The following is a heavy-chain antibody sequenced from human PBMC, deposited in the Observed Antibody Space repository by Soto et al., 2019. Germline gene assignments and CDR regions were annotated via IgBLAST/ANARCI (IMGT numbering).Heavy chain of an antibody. V-gene: IGHV1-18*01. CDR2: SSTYNGDT. CDR3: AREYCTRSSCYGVDY. J-gene: IGHJ4*02. D-gene: IGHD2-2*01. CDR1: GYTFTDLG. Sequence: QVQLVQSGAEVKKPGGSVKVSCMASGYTFTDLGISWVRQAPGQGLEWMGWSSTYNGDTRYAQKAQDRVTLTTDTATSTAYMELRSLRSDDTDVYYCAREYCTRSSCYGVDYWGQGTLVTVSS.